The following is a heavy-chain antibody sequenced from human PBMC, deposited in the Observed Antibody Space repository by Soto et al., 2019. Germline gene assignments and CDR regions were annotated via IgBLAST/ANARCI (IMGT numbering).Heavy chain of an antibody. CDR2: INHSGST. D-gene: IGHD5-12*01. J-gene: IGHJ4*02. CDR3: ARGREMATPRFYGY. Sequence: QVQLQQWGAGLLKPSETLSLTCAVYGGSFSGYYWSWIRQPPGKGLEWIGEINHSGSTNYNPSLKRRVTISVDTSKNQFSLKLSSVTAADTAVYYCARGREMATPRFYGYWGQGTLVTVSS. CDR1: GGSFSGYY. V-gene: IGHV4-34*01.